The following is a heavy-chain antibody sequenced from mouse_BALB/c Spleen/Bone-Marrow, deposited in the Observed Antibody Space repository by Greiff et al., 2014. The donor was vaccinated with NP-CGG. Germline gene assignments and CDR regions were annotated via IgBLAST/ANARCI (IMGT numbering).Heavy chain of an antibody. CDR1: GFTFSTYA. V-gene: IGHV5-9-1*01. CDR3: ARITTVVATGDY. J-gene: IGHJ2*01. Sequence: EVKLVESGGGLVKPGGSLKLSCAASGFTFSTYAMSWVRQTPEKRLEWVATISSGGSYTYYPDSVKGRFTISRDNAKNTLYLQMSSLRSEDTAMYYCARITTVVATGDYWGQGTTLTVSS. D-gene: IGHD1-1*01. CDR2: ISSGGSYT.